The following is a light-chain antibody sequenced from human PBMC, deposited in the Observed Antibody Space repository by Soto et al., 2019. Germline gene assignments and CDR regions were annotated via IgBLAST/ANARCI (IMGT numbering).Light chain of an antibody. V-gene: IGKV1-27*01. CDR3: QKYNSAPLT. J-gene: IGKJ4*01. CDR1: QGISNY. Sequence: DIQMTQSPSPLSASVGDRVTITARARQGISNYLAWYQQKPGKVPKLLIYAASTLQSGVPSRFSGSGSGTDFTLTISSLQPEDVATYYCQKYNSAPLTFGGGTKVEIK. CDR2: AAS.